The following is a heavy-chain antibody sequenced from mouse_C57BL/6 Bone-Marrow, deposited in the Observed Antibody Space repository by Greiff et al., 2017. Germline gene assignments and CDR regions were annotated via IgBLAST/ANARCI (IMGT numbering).Heavy chain of an antibody. CDR2: ISSGSSTI. Sequence: EVKLQESGGGLVKPGGSLKLSCAASGFTFSDYGMHWVRQAPEKGLEWVAYISSGSSTIYYADTVKGRFTISRDNAKNTLFLQMTRLRSEDTAMYYCAKGVSGSSLFAYWGQGTLVTVSA. CDR1: GFTFSDYG. V-gene: IGHV5-17*01. CDR3: AKGVSGSSLFAY. D-gene: IGHD1-1*01. J-gene: IGHJ3*01.